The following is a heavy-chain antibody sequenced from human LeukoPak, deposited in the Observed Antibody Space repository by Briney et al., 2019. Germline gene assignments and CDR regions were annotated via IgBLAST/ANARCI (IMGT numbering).Heavy chain of an antibody. CDR3: ATVSGTSSILY. V-gene: IGHV4-59*01. Sequence: SETLSLTCTVSGGSIRNYYWSWIRQPPGKGLEWLGYAYYTGTSKYNPSLKSRLNISVDTSKNQFSLRLTSVTAADTAVYYCATVSGTSSILYWGQGTLVTVSS. D-gene: IGHD2-2*01. CDR2: AYYTGTS. CDR1: GGSIRNYY. J-gene: IGHJ4*02.